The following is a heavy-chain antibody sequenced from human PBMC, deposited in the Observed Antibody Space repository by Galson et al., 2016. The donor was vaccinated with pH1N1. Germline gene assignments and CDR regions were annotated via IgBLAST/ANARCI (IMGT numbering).Heavy chain of an antibody. Sequence: SVKVSCKASGGTFSSYGISWVRQAPGQGLEWMGGIIPIFGTANYALNFQGRVTITADESTSTAYMELSSLRSEDTAVYYCARYDYGDYVGYFDSWGQGTLVTVSS. CDR2: IIPIFGTA. J-gene: IGHJ4*02. V-gene: IGHV1-69*13. CDR1: GGTFSSYG. CDR3: ARYDYGDYVGYFDS. D-gene: IGHD4-17*01.